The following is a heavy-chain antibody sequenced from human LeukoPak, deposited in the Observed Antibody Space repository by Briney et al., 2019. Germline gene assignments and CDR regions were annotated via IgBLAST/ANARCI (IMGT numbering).Heavy chain of an antibody. J-gene: IGHJ5*02. D-gene: IGHD1-26*01. CDR1: GGSISSYY. CDR2: IYYSGST. Sequence: SETLSLTCTASGGSISSYYWSWIRQPPGKGLEWIGYIYYSGSTNYNPSLKSRVTISVDTSKNQFSLKLSSVTAADTAVYYCARDEGAWFDPWGQGTLVTVSS. V-gene: IGHV4-59*01. CDR3: ARDEGAWFDP.